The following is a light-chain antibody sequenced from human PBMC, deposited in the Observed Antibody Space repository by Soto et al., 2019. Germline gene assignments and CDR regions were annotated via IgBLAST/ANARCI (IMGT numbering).Light chain of an antibody. V-gene: IGKV1-5*01. CDR2: DAY. CDR3: QQYNSYSPVS. CDR1: QSISSW. J-gene: IGKJ3*01. Sequence: DIQMTQSPSTLSASVGDRVTITCRASQSISSWLAWYQQKPGKAPKLLIYDAYSLESGVPSRFSVSGSGTEFTLTISSLQPDDFATYYCQQYNSYSPVSFDPATKVDIK.